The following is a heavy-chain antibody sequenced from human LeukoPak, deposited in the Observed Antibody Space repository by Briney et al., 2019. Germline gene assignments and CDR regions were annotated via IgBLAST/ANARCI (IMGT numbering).Heavy chain of an antibody. CDR2: ISGSGGRT. CDR1: GFTFSSYA. V-gene: IGHV3-23*01. CDR3: ATPPTVTRNY. J-gene: IGHJ4*02. Sequence: GGSLRLSCAASGFTFSSYAMSWVRQAPGKGLEWVSSISGSGGRTYHADSVKGRFTISRDNSKNTLYLQMNSLRAEDTAVYYCATPPTVTRNYWGQGILVTVSS. D-gene: IGHD4-17*01.